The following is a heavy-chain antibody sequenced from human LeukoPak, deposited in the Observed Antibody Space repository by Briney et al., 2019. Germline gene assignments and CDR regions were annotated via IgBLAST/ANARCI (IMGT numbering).Heavy chain of an antibody. V-gene: IGHV1-69*04. CDR1: GGTFSGYA. J-gene: IGHJ3*02. D-gene: IGHD3-22*01. Sequence: SVKVSCKASGGTFSGYAISWVRQAPGQGLEWMGRIIPILGIANYAQKFQGRVTITADKSTSTAYMELSSLRSEDTAVYYCASRPARRITMIVVWDDAFDIWGQGSMVTVSS. CDR3: ASRPARRITMIVVWDDAFDI. CDR2: IIPILGIA.